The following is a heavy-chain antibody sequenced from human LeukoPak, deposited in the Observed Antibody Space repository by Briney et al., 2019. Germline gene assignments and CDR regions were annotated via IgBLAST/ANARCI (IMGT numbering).Heavy chain of an antibody. CDR2: SWDGGST. CDR3: AKASGTYLYYFDY. V-gene: IGHV3-43D*03. Sequence: PGGSLRLSCAASGFNFDDYTIHWVRQVPGKGLEWVSLSWDGGSTYYADSVKGRFTFSRDNGKNSLYLQMNSLRAEDTALYYCAKASGTYLYYFDYWGQGTLVTVSS. CDR1: GFNFDDYT. D-gene: IGHD1-26*01. J-gene: IGHJ4*02.